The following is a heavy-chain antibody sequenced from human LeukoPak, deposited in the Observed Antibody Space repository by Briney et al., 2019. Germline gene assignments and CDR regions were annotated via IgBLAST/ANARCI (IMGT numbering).Heavy chain of an antibody. CDR1: GYTFTSYD. Sequence: ASVKVSCKASGYTFTSYDINWVRQATGQGLEWMGWMNPNSGNTGYAQKFQGRVTMTRDTSTSTVYMELSSLRSEDTAVYYCARGRLKTPYYYDSSGADDAFDIWGQGTMVTVSS. CDR3: ARGRLKTPYYYDSSGADDAFDI. D-gene: IGHD3-22*01. V-gene: IGHV1-8*01. CDR2: MNPNSGNT. J-gene: IGHJ3*02.